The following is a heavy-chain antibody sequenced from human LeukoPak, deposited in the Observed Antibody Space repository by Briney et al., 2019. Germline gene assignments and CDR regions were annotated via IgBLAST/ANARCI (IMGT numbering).Heavy chain of an antibody. J-gene: IGHJ4*02. CDR1: GFTFGDYA. Sequence: PGRSLRLSCTASGFTFGDYAMSWVRRAPGKGLEWVGFIRSKAYGGTTEYAASVKGRFTISRDDSKSIAYLQMNSLKTEDTAVYYCTRDPGYDILTGYYRPFDYWGQGTLVTVSS. V-gene: IGHV3-49*04. CDR3: TRDPGYDILTGYYRPFDY. CDR2: IRSKAYGGTT. D-gene: IGHD3-9*01.